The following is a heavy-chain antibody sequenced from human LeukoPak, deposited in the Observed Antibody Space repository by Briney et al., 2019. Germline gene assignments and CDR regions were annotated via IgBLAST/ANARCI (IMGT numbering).Heavy chain of an antibody. Sequence: ASVKVSCKAPGYKFTSFDISWVRQAPGQGLEWMGWISVHSGKTHYAQKFQGRVIMTTDTSTTTAYMELRSLRSDDTALYYCARNGSGKAGAFDIWGQGTIVTVSS. CDR2: ISVHSGKT. D-gene: IGHD1-26*01. J-gene: IGHJ3*02. CDR1: GYKFTSFD. V-gene: IGHV1-18*01. CDR3: ARNGSGKAGAFDI.